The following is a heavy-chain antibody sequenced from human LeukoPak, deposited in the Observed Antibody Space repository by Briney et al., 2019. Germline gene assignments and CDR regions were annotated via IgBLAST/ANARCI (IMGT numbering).Heavy chain of an antibody. D-gene: IGHD7-27*01. CDR2: ISSSSSYI. J-gene: IGHJ4*02. Sequence: TSGGSLRLSCAASGFTFSSYSMNWVRQAPGKGLGWVSSISSSSSYIYYADSVKGRFTISRDNAKNSLYLQMNSLRAEDTAVYYCARDPPNWGFGYWGQGTLVTVSS. V-gene: IGHV3-21*01. CDR3: ARDPPNWGFGY. CDR1: GFTFSSYS.